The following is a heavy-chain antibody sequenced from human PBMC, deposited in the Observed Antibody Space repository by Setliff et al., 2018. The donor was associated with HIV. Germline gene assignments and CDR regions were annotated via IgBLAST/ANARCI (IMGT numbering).Heavy chain of an antibody. Sequence: PSETLSLTCTVSGGSISSGGYYWSWIRQHPGKGLEWIGYIHYSGSTHYNPSLKSRVTISVDTSKNQFSLKLSSVTAADTAVYYCARVRGDRRHILMVVASSLDLDFWGQGTLVTVSS. J-gene: IGHJ4*02. CDR2: IHYSGST. D-gene: IGHD2-15*01. CDR1: GGSISSGGYY. CDR3: ARVRGDRRHILMVVASSLDLDF. V-gene: IGHV4-31*03.